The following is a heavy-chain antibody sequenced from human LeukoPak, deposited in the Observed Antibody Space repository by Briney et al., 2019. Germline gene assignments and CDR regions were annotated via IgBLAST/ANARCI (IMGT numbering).Heavy chain of an antibody. Sequence: GGSLRLSCAASGFTFSSYGMHWVRQAPGKGLEWVAVIWYDGSNKYYADSVKGRFTISRDNSKNTLYLQMNGLRAEDTAVYYCARDESVGQQLPIDYWGQGTLVTVSS. CDR1: GFTFSSYG. CDR2: IWYDGSNK. CDR3: ARDESVGQQLPIDY. D-gene: IGHD6-13*01. V-gene: IGHV3-33*01. J-gene: IGHJ4*02.